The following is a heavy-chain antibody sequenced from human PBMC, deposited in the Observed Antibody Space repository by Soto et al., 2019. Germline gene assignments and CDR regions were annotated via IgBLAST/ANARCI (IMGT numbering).Heavy chain of an antibody. CDR1: GFTFSSYG. D-gene: IGHD3-16*01. J-gene: IGHJ4*02. V-gene: IGHV3-30*18. CDR3: AKGGGGGFDY. CDR2: ISYDGSNK. Sequence: QVQLVESGGGVVQPGRSLRLSCAASGFTFSSYGMHWVRQAPGKGLEWVAVISYDGSNKYYADSVKGRFTISRDNSQKPLFLQMNRLRAEETAVFYWAKGGGGGFDYWGQGTLVTVSS.